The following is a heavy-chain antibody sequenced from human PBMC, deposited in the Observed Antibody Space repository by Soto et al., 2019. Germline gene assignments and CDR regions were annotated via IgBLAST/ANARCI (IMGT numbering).Heavy chain of an antibody. J-gene: IGHJ6*02. CDR2: TYYRSKWYN. D-gene: IGHD5-12*01. V-gene: IGHV6-1*01. CDR1: GDSVSSNSAA. Sequence: QVQLQQSGPGLVKPSQTLSLTCVISGDSVSSNSAAWNWIRQSPSRGLEWLGRTYYRSKWYNDYAVSVKSRITSNPDTSKNQFSLQLNSVTPEDTAVYYCARANSGYDLSYYYGMDVWGQGTTVTVSS. CDR3: ARANSGYDLSYYYGMDV.